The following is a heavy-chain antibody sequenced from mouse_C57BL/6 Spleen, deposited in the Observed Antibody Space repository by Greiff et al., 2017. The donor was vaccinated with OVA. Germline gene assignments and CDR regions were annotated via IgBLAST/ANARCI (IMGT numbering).Heavy chain of an antibody. J-gene: IGHJ4*01. D-gene: IGHD4-1*01. CDR1: GFTFSSYT. V-gene: IGHV5-9*01. CDR3: ARQLGYAMDY. CDR2: ISGGGGNT. Sequence: EVMLVESGGGLVKPGGSLKLSCAASGFTFSSYTMSWVRQTPEKRLEWVATISGGGGNTYYPDSVKGRFTISRDNAKNTLYLQMSSLRSEDTALYYCARQLGYAMDYWGQGTSVTVSS.